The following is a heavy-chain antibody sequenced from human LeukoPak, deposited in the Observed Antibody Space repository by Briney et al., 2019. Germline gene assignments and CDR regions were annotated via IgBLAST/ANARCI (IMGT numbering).Heavy chain of an antibody. Sequence: ASVKVSCKASGYSFTSYYIHWVRQAPGQGLEWMAMINPSGGGSSTTYAQKFQGTLTLTRDMSTSTVYMELSSLRSEDTAVYHCARSITIFGVATLGYWGQGTLVTVSS. J-gene: IGHJ4*02. V-gene: IGHV1-46*01. CDR2: INPSGGGSST. CDR3: ARSITIFGVATLGY. CDR1: GYSFTSYY. D-gene: IGHD3-3*01.